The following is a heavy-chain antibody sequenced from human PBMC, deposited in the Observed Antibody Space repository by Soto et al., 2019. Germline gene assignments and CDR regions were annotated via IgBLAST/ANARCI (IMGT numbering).Heavy chain of an antibody. CDR3: ARMGGDFGDYYFDY. J-gene: IGHJ4*02. Sequence: GSLRLSCAASGFTFSSYWMSWVRQAPGKGLEWVANIKQDGSEKYYVDSVKGRFTISRDNAKNSLYLQMNSLRAEDTAVYYCARMGGDFGDYYFDYWGQGTLVTVSS. V-gene: IGHV3-7*01. D-gene: IGHD4-17*01. CDR1: GFTFSSYW. CDR2: IKQDGSEK.